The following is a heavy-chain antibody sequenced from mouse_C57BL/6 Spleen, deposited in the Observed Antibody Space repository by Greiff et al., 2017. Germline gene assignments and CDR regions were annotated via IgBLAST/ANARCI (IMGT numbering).Heavy chain of an antibody. CDR3: ARDYSNFSWFAY. J-gene: IGHJ3*01. CDR1: GYTFTSYW. Sequence: QVQLQQSGAELAKPGASVKLSCKASGYTFTSYWMHWVKQRPGQGLEWIGYINPSSGYTKYNQKFKDKATLTADKSSSTAYMPLSSLTYEDSAVYCCARDYSNFSWFAYWGQGTLVTVSA. D-gene: IGHD2-5*01. CDR2: INPSSGYT. V-gene: IGHV1-7*01.